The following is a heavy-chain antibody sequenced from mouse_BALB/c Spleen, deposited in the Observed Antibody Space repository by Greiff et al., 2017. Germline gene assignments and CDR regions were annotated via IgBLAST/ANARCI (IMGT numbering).Heavy chain of an antibody. V-gene: IGHV14-4*02. Sequence: VHVKQSGAELVRSGASVKLSCTASGFNIKDYYMHWVKQRPEQGLEWIGWIDPENGDTEYAPKFQGKATMTADTSSNTAYLQLSSLTSEDTAVYYCNAGAYYYGSSFDYWGQGTTLTVSS. CDR1: GFNIKDYY. J-gene: IGHJ2*01. CDR2: IDPENGDT. D-gene: IGHD1-1*01. CDR3: NAGAYYYGSSFDY.